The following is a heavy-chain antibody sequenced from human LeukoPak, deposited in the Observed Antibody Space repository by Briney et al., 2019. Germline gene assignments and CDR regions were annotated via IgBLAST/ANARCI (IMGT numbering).Heavy chain of an antibody. CDR1: GGSFSGYY. D-gene: IGHD3-9*01. J-gene: IGHJ6*03. CDR3: ARLQGYYDILTGENYYYMDV. CDR2: INHSGST. V-gene: IGHV4-34*01. Sequence: SETLSLTCAVYGGSFSGYYWSWIRQPPGKGLEWIGEINHSGSTNYNPSLKSRVTISVDTSKNQFSLKLSSVTAADTAVYYCARLQGYYDILTGENYYYMDVRGKGTTVTVSS.